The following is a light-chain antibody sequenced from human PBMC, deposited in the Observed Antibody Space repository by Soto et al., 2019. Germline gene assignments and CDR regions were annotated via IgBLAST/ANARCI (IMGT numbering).Light chain of an antibody. CDR1: QDISRY. CDR2: SAS. J-gene: IGKJ1*01. Sequence: DIQLTQSPSFLSASVGDRVTITCRASQDISRYLAWYQQRPGKVPRFLTHSASTLQSGVPSRFSATGSGTTFTLTISSLQPEDIATYYCQQLNRLPRTFGQGTKVEV. CDR3: QQLNRLPRT. V-gene: IGKV1-9*01.